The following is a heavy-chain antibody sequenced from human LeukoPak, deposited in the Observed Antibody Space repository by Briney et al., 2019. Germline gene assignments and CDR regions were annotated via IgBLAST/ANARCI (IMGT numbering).Heavy chain of an antibody. Sequence: SETLSLTCTVSGGSISSYYWSWIRQPAGKGLEWIGRIYISGSTNYNPSLKSRVTMSVDTSKNQFSLKLSSVTAADTAVYYCARDRGTWNDDGFDYWGQGTLVIVSS. V-gene: IGHV4-4*07. CDR2: IYISGST. CDR1: GGSISSYY. CDR3: ARDRGTWNDDGFDY. J-gene: IGHJ4*02. D-gene: IGHD1-1*01.